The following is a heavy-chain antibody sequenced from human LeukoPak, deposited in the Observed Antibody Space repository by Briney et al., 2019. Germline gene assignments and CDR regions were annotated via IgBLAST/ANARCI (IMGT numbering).Heavy chain of an antibody. CDR2: IKQDGSEK. V-gene: IGHV3-7*01. D-gene: IGHD3-3*01. Sequence: GGSLRLSCAASGFTFSSYCMSWVRQAPGKGLEWVANIKQDGSEKYYVDSVKGRFTNSRDNAKNSLYLQMNSLRAEDTAVYYCARGANYDFWSGYHPLDYWGQGTLVTVSS. J-gene: IGHJ4*02. CDR1: GFTFSSYC. CDR3: ARGANYDFWSGYHPLDY.